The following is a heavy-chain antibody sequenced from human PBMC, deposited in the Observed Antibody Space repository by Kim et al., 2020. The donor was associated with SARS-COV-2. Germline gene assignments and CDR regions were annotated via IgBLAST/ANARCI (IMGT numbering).Heavy chain of an antibody. Sequence: GGSLRLSCQASGFTFSDYYMSWIRQAPGKGLEWVSYISASSQYKNYADSVKGRFTISRDNAKNSLYLQMSSLRAEDTAVYFCARGARNYGPEEYWGLGSLVTVSS. V-gene: IGHV3-11*03. CDR3: ARGARNYGPEEY. J-gene: IGHJ4*02. D-gene: IGHD3-16*01. CDR2: ISASSQYK. CDR1: GFTFSDYY.